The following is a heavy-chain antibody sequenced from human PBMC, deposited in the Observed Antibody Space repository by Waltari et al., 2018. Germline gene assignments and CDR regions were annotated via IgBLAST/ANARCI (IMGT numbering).Heavy chain of an antibody. D-gene: IGHD6-19*01. V-gene: IGHV4-34*01. Sequence: QVQLQQWGAGLLKPSETLSLTCAVYGGSFSGYYWSWIRQPPGKGLEWIGEINHSGRTNHNPSLKSRVTISVDPSKNQFSLKLSSVTAAETAVYYCARSYLGGWYYFDYWGQGTLVTVSS. CDR1: GGSFSGYY. CDR2: INHSGRT. CDR3: ARSYLGGWYYFDY. J-gene: IGHJ4*02.